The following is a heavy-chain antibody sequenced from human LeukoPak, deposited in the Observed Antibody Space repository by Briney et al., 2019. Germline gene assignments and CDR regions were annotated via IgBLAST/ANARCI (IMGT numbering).Heavy chain of an antibody. CDR1: GASISTNTHY. J-gene: IGHJ4*02. D-gene: IGHD6-6*01. CDR2: IHHTGTP. CDR3: ARGRRSSSKRYYFDY. Sequence: SETLSLICIVSGASISTNTHYWGWVRQPPGKGLEWIASIHHTGTPYYNPSLKSRVTISVDTSKNQFSLKLSSVTAADTAVYYCARGRRSSSKRYYFDYWGQGTLVTVSS. V-gene: IGHV4-39*07.